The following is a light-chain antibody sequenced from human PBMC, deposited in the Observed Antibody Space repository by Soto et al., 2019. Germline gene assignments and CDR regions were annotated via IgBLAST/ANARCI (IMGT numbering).Light chain of an antibody. CDR2: DVN. Sequence: QSALTQPRSLSGSLRQSVTISCTGTSSDVSGYNYVSWYQQHPGKAPRLMIYDVNKRPSGVPDRFSGSKSGNTASLTISGLQAEDEADYYCCSYAGSHIYGFATGTKLTVL. CDR1: SSDVSGYNY. CDR3: CSYAGSHIYG. J-gene: IGLJ1*01. V-gene: IGLV2-11*01.